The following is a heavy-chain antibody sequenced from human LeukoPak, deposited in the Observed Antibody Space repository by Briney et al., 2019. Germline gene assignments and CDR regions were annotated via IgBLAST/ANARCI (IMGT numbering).Heavy chain of an antibody. CDR2: INSDGSST. V-gene: IGHV3-74*01. Sequence: GGSLRLSCAASGFTFSSYWMHWVRQAPGKGPVWVSRINSDGSSTSYADSVKGRFTISRDNAKNTLYLQMNSLRAEDTAVYYCARERGYQFDPWGQGTLVTVSS. CDR3: ARERGYQFDP. J-gene: IGHJ5*02. D-gene: IGHD5-18*01. CDR1: GFTFSSYW.